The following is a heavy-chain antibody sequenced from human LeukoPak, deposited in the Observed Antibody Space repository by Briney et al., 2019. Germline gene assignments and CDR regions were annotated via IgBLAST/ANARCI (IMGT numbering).Heavy chain of an antibody. J-gene: IGHJ4*02. CDR1: GFTFSSYG. V-gene: IGHV3-33*01. Sequence: GGSLRLSWAASGFTFSSYGMHWVRQAPGKGLEWVAVIWYDGSNKYYADSVKGRFTISRDNSKNTLYLQMNSLRAEDTAVYYCARGRGYSYGFGAGYYFDYWGQGTLVTVSS. D-gene: IGHD5-18*01. CDR3: ARGRGYSYGFGAGYYFDY. CDR2: IWYDGSNK.